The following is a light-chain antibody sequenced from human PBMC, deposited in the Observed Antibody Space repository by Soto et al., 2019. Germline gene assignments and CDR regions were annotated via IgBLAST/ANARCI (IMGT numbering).Light chain of an antibody. Sequence: EIVMTHSPATLSVSPGERATLSCRASQSVSNNLAWYQQKPGQAPRLLIYGASTRATAIPARFSGSGSGTDFTLTISSLQSEDFAVYFCQQYDNWPYTFGHGTKLEIK. CDR1: QSVSNN. CDR3: QQYDNWPYT. J-gene: IGKJ2*01. CDR2: GAS. V-gene: IGKV3-15*01.